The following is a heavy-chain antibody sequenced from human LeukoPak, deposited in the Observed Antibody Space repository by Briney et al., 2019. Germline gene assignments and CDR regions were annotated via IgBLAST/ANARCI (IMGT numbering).Heavy chain of an antibody. CDR3: ARDLQKWRYDSSGYDIAYYYCGMDV. D-gene: IGHD3-22*01. CDR1: GFTFSSYS. CDR2: ISSSSSTI. V-gene: IGHV3-48*02. J-gene: IGHJ6*02. Sequence: GGSLRLSCAASGFTFSSYSMNWVRQAPGKGLEWVSYISSSSSTIYYADSVKGRFTISRDNAKNSLYLQMNSLRDEDTAVYYCARDLQKWRYDSSGYDIAYYYCGMDVWGQGTTVTVSS.